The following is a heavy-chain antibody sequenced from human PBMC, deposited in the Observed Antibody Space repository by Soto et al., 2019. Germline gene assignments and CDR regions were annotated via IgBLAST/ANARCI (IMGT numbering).Heavy chain of an antibody. CDR1: GYTFTSYG. Sequence: ASVKVSCKASGYTFTSYGISWVRQAPGQGLEWMGGIIPIYGTANYAQKFQGRVTITADESTSTAYMELSSLRSEDTAVYYCARESYDILTGYFGYWGQGTLVTVSS. CDR3: ARESYDILTGYFGY. CDR2: IIPIYGTA. V-gene: IGHV1-69*13. J-gene: IGHJ4*02. D-gene: IGHD3-9*01.